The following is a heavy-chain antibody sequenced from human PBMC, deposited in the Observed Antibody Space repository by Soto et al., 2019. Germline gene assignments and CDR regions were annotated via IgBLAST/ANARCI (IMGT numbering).Heavy chain of an antibody. J-gene: IGHJ6*02. CDR3: VRSIVVVPAAALYSYYYGMEV. D-gene: IGHD2-2*01. CDR2: ISYDGSTK. CDR1: AFTFSSYA. Sequence: PGGSLRLSCAASAFTFSSYAMHWVRQAPGKGLEWVAVISYDGSTKYYADSVKGRFTISRDNSKNTLYLQMNSLRAEDTAVYYFVRSIVVVPAAALYSYYYGMEVWGQGTTVTFSS. V-gene: IGHV3-30-3*01.